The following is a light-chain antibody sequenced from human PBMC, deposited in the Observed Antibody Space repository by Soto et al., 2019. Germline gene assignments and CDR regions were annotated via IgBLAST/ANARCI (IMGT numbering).Light chain of an antibody. CDR3: ATWEICLSAFYV. CDR1: SSNIGNNY. CDR2: DNN. J-gene: IGLJ1*01. V-gene: IGLV1-51*01. Sequence: QSVLTQPPSVSAAPGQKVTISCSGSSSNIGNNYVSWYQQLPGTAPKLLIYDNNKRPSGIPDRFSGSKSGTSATLGITGLQTGDEADYYSATWEICLSAFYVFRTGTKVNV.